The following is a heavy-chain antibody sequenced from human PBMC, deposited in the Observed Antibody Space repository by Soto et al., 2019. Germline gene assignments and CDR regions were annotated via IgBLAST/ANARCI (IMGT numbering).Heavy chain of an antibody. CDR3: ARGGLQHARDV. CDR2: VNNDGTDT. V-gene: IGHV3-74*03. CDR1: GFTFSNYW. Sequence: EVQLVESGGGLVQPGGSLRLSCAASGFTFSNYWLYWVRQAPGKGLVWVSRVNNDGTDTTHADSVNGRFTISRDNAENTLYLQMNSLRAEDTAVYYCARGGLQHARDVWGQWSTVTVSS. J-gene: IGHJ6*02. D-gene: IGHD6-13*01.